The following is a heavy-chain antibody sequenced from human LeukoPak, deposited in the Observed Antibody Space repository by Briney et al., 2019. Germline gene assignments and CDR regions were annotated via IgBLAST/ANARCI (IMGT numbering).Heavy chain of an antibody. J-gene: IGHJ4*02. D-gene: IGHD6-19*01. CDR2: IYYSGST. CDR1: GGSISSYY. CDR3: ARHGRQWLSRSGFDY. V-gene: IGHV4-59*01. Sequence: SETLSLTCTVSGGSISSYYWSWIRQPPGKGLEWIGYIYYSGSTNYNPSLKSRVTISVDTSKNQFSLKLSSVTAADTAVYYCARHGRQWLSRSGFDYWGQGTLVTVSS.